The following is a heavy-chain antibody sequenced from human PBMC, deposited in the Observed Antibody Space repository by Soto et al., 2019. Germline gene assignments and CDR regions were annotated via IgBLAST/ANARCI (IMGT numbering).Heavy chain of an antibody. CDR3: ARLVYDTRLNYMYFDF. V-gene: IGHV4-4*02. Sequence: SETLSLTYAVSGFSISSGNLWTLVRQTQQREMQYICEIFHDGTANYYPSFERRVAISVDTSKNQFPLKLASVTAADTVIYFCARLVYDTRLNYMYFDFWGQGALVTVSS. J-gene: IGHJ4*02. D-gene: IGHD3-10*01. CDR2: IFHDGTA. CDR1: GFSISSGNL.